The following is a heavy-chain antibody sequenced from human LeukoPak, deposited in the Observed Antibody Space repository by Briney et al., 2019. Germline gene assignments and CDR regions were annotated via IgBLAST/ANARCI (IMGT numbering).Heavy chain of an antibody. V-gene: IGHV3-23*01. CDR1: GFTFSSYA. J-gene: IGHJ5*02. D-gene: IGHD1-14*01. CDR3: AKDRYLRRPNWFDP. CDR2: ISGSGGST. Sequence: GGSLRLSYAASGFTFSSYAMSWVRQAPGKGLEWVSAISGSGGSTYYADSAKGRFTISRDNSKNTLYLQMNSLRAEDTAVYYCAKDRYLRRPNWFDPWGQGTLVTVSS.